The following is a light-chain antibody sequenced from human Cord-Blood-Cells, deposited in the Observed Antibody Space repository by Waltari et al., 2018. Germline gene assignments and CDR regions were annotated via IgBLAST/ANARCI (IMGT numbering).Light chain of an antibody. CDR3: QQSYSTPYT. J-gene: IGKJ2*01. V-gene: IGKV1-39*01. CDR1: QSISSY. CDR2: AAS. Sequence: DIQMTQSPSSLSASVGDRVTITCRASQSISSYLNWYQQKPGKAPKLLIYAASRLQSGVPSRFSGSGSGTDGTLTISSLQPEDFATDYCQQSYSTPYTFGQGTKLEIK.